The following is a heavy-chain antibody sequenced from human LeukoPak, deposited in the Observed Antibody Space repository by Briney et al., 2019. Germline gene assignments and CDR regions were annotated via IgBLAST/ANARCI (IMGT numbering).Heavy chain of an antibody. CDR1: GGSISSSSYY. V-gene: IGHV4-61*01. J-gene: IGHJ5*02. Sequence: PSETLSLTCTVSGGSISSSSYYWSWIRQPPGKGLEWIAFISSSGITNYNPSLKSRVSISADTSKNQFSLNVSSVTAADTAVYYCASGGASSQWFDPWGQGTLVTVSS. CDR3: ASGGASSQWFDP. D-gene: IGHD2-15*01. CDR2: ISSSGIT.